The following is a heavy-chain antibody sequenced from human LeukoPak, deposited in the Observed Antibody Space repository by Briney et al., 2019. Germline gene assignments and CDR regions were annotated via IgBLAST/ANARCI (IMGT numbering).Heavy chain of an antibody. CDR1: GFTFSSYG. J-gene: IGHJ6*02. CDR3: AKDDIDYYYYGMDV. Sequence: GGSLRLSCAASGFTFSSYGMHWVRQAPGKGLEWVAVIWYDGSNKYYADSVKGRSTISRDNSKNTLYLQMNSLRAEDTAVYYCAKDDIDYYYYGMDVWGQGTTVTVSS. CDR2: IWYDGSNK. D-gene: IGHD5-12*01. V-gene: IGHV3-33*06.